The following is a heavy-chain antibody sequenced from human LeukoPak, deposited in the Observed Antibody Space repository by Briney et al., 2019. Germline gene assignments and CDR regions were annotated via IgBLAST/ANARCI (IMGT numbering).Heavy chain of an antibody. CDR2: IYSGGST. D-gene: IGHD3-3*01. CDR1: GFTVSSNY. CDR3: ARERGIFGVVRYYFDY. Sequence: GGSLRLSCAASGFTVSSNYMSWVRQAPGKGLEWVSVIYSGGSTYYADSVKGRFTISRDNSKNTLYLQMNSLRAEDTAVYYCARERGIFGVVRYYFDYWGQGTLVTVSS. J-gene: IGHJ4*02. V-gene: IGHV3-53*05.